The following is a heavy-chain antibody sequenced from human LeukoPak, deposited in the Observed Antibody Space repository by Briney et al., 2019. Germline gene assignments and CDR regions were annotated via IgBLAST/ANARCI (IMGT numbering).Heavy chain of an antibody. V-gene: IGHV3-23*01. D-gene: IGHD2-21*02. J-gene: IGHJ4*02. CDR3: ARPYCGGDCYSSPDY. CDR1: GFTFGSYA. Sequence: GGSLRLSCATSGFTFGSYAMSWVRQAPGEGLEWISTISGRGGSTYYADSVQGRFTISRDNSKNTLYLQMNSLRAEDTAVYYCARPYCGGDCYSSPDYWGQGTLVTVSS. CDR2: ISGRGGST.